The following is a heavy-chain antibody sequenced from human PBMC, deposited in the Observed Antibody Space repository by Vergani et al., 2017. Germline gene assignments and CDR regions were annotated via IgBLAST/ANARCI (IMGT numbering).Heavy chain of an antibody. V-gene: IGHV1-69*13. D-gene: IGHD5-24*01. CDR2: IIPIFGTA. CDR3: ARGLSGYNYIDY. J-gene: IGHJ4*02. Sequence: QVQLVQSGAEVKKPGASVKVSCKASGYTFTSYGISWVRQAPGQGLEWMAGIIPIFGTANYAQKFQGRVTITADESTSTAYMELSSLRSEDTAVYYCARGLSGYNYIDYWGQGTLVTVSS. CDR1: GYTFTSYG.